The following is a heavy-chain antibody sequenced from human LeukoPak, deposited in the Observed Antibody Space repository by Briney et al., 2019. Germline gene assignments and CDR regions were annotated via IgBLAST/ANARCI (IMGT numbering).Heavy chain of an antibody. CDR1: GFTFDDHA. Sequence: GGSLRLSCAASGFTFDDHAMHWVRQAPGKGLEWVSGISWNSDDIAYADSVKGRFTISRDNAKNSLYLQMNSLRAEDMALYYCARDSSGYYSHFDYWGQGTLVTVSS. CDR3: ARDSSGYYSHFDY. J-gene: IGHJ4*02. V-gene: IGHV3-9*03. CDR2: ISWNSDDI. D-gene: IGHD3-22*01.